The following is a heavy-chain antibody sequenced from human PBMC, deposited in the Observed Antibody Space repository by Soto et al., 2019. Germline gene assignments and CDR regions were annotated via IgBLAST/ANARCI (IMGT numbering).Heavy chain of an antibody. CDR2: INAGNGNT. V-gene: IGHV1-3*01. CDR1: GYTFTSYA. D-gene: IGHD2-15*01. CDR3: ARWEDGYCSGGSCYSLDY. Sequence: QVQLVQSGAEVKKPGASVKVSCKASGYTFTSYAMHWVRQAPGQRLEWMGWINAGNGNTKYSQKFRGRVTITRDTSGSTAYMELSSLRSEDTAVYYCARWEDGYCSGGSCYSLDYWGQGTLVTVSS. J-gene: IGHJ4*02.